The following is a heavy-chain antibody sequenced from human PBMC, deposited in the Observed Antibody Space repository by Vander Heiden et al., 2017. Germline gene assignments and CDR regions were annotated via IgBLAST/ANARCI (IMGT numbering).Heavy chain of an antibody. V-gene: IGHV3-9*01. D-gene: IGHD6-13*01. CDR1: VFTFDDYA. Sequence: EVQLVESGGGLVQPGRSLRLSCADSVFTFDDYAMHWVRQAPGKGLEWVSGISWNSGSIGYADSVKGRFTISRDNAKNSLYLQMNSLRAEDTALYYCAAGTTGNAFDIWGQGTMVTVSS. CDR3: AAGTTGNAFDI. CDR2: ISWNSGSI. J-gene: IGHJ3*02.